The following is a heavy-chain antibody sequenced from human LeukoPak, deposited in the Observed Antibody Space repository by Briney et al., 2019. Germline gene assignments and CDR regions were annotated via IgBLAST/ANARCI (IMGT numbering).Heavy chain of an antibody. V-gene: IGHV5-51*01. Sequence: ESLKISCKGSGYSFTTYWIVWVRQVPGKGMEWMGIIYPGDSDTRYSPSFQGQVTISADKSISTAYLQWSSLKASDTAMYYCARRGVGATGYNWFDPWGQGTLVTVSS. CDR2: IYPGDSDT. CDR3: ARRGVGATGYNWFDP. D-gene: IGHD1-26*01. J-gene: IGHJ5*02. CDR1: GYSFTTYW.